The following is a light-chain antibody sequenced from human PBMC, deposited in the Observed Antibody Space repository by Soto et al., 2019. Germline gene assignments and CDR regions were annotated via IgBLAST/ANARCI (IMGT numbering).Light chain of an antibody. V-gene: IGLV2-11*01. J-gene: IGLJ1*01. CDR3: CSYAGGPYV. CDR1: SSDVGGYNY. CDR2: DVD. Sequence: QSVLTQPRSVSGFPGQSVAISCTGTSSDVGGYNYVSWFQQHPGRAPKVMIYDVDKRPSGVPDRFSGSKSGNTASLTISGLQAEDEADYYCCSYAGGPYVFGGGTKVTVL.